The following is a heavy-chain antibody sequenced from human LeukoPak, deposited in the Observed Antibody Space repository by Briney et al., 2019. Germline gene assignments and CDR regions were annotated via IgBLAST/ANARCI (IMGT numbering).Heavy chain of an antibody. CDR1: GFTFSSYW. J-gene: IGHJ4*02. D-gene: IGHD3-22*01. V-gene: IGHV3-7*01. Sequence: PGESLRLSCAASGFTFSSYWMSWVRQAPGKGLEWVANIKQDGSEKYDVDSVKGRFTISRDNAKNSLYLQMNSLRAEDTAVYFCARGSTYCYDRPLDYWGQGTLVTVSS. CDR2: IKQDGSEK. CDR3: ARGSTYCYDRPLDY.